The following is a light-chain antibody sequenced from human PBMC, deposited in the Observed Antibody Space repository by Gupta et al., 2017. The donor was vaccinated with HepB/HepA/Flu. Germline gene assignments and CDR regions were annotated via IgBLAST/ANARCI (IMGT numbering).Light chain of an antibody. CDR3: QSADSSGTFWV. J-gene: IGLJ3*02. CDR2: KDN. CDR1: ALPKQY. V-gene: IGLV3-25*03. Sequence: SYDLTPPPSVSVSPGQTARITCSGDALPKQYAYWYQQKPGQAPVLVIYKDNERPSGIPERFSGSSSGTTVTLTISGVQAEDEADYYCQSADSSGTFWVFGGGTKLTVL.